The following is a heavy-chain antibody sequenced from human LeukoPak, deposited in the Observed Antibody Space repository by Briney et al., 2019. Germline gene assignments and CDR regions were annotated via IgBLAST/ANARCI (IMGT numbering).Heavy chain of an antibody. Sequence: PSETLSLTCTVSGGSISSYYWSWIRQPPGKGLEWIGYIYYSGTNYNPSLKSRVTISVDTSKNQFSLKLSFVTAADTAVYYCARGLRSFDSSSPFDYWGQGTLVTVSS. J-gene: IGHJ4*02. CDR3: ARGLRSFDSSSPFDY. CDR1: GGSISSYY. V-gene: IGHV4-59*01. CDR2: IYYSGT. D-gene: IGHD3-9*01.